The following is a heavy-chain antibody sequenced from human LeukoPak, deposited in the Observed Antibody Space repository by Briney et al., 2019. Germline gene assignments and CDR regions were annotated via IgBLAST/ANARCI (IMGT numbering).Heavy chain of an antibody. CDR1: GGSISSGSYY. D-gene: IGHD5-18*01. V-gene: IGHV4-61*02. CDR3: ARTRGYSYGYFDY. J-gene: IGHJ4*02. Sequence: SETLSLTCTVSGGSISSGSYYWSWIRQPAGKGLEWIGRIYTSGSTNYNPSLKSRVTMSVDTSKNQFSLKLSSVTAADTAVYYCARTRGYSYGYFDYWGQGTLVTVSS. CDR2: IYTSGST.